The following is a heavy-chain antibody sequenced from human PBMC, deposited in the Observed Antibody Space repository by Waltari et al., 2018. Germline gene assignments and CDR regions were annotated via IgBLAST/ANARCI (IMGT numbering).Heavy chain of an antibody. CDR3: ARMGKPSTFDY. J-gene: IGHJ4*02. Sequence: EVQLVESGGGLIQPGGSLRLSCAASGFTVSSNYMSWVRQAPGKGLEWVSVIYSSGSTYYADSVKGRFTISRDNSKNSLYLQMNSLRAEDTAVYYCARMGKPSTFDYWGQGTLVTVSS. CDR2: IYSSGST. D-gene: IGHD7-27*01. V-gene: IGHV3-53*01. CDR1: GFTVSSNY.